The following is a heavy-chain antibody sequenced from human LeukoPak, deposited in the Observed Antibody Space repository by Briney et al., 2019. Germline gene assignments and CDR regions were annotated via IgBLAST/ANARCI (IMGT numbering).Heavy chain of an antibody. CDR1: GWSFSGYY. J-gene: IGHJ4*02. Sequence: SETLSLTCAVYGWSFSGYYWSWNRQPPGQGLEWMGEINHSGSTKHNPSLKSRVTISVDTSKNKFSLKLSSVTAADTAVYYCARGPGRKRSHDYGSNSGLCYFDYWGQGTLVTVSS. CDR3: ARGPGRKRSHDYGSNSGLCYFDY. CDR2: INHSGST. D-gene: IGHD4-23*01. V-gene: IGHV4-34*01.